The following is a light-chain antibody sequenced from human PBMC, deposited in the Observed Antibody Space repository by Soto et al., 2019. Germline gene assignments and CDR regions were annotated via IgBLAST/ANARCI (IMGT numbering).Light chain of an antibody. J-gene: IGKJ1*01. V-gene: IGKV1-5*03. Sequence: DIQMTHSPSTLSASVGDRVTITCRASQSISSWLAWYQQKPGKAPKLLIYKASSLESGVPSRFSGSGSGTEFTLTISSLQPDDFATYYCQQYRTFGQGTKVDIK. CDR3: QQYRT. CDR1: QSISSW. CDR2: KAS.